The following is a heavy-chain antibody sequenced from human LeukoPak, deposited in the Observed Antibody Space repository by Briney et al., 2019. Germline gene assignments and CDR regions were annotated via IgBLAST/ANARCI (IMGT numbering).Heavy chain of an antibody. D-gene: IGHD1-7*01. CDR1: GFTFSSHW. J-gene: IGHJ4*02. V-gene: IGHV3-74*01. Sequence: GGSLRLSCAASGFTFSSHWMHWVRQVPGKGLVWVSLISSDGSITTYADSVKGRFTISRDNAKNMVFLQMNSLRAEDTAVYFCARDHGNYMFDYWGQGILVTVSS. CDR2: ISSDGSIT. CDR3: ARDHGNYMFDY.